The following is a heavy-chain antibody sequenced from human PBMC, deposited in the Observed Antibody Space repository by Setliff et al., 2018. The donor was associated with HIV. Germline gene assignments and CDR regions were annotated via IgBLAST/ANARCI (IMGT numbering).Heavy chain of an antibody. CDR2: IYDSGST. Sequence: SETLSLTCTVSGGSISGFYWNWIRQSAGKGLQWIGRIYDSGSTKYNPSLKSRVTMSLDTSKNQFSLNLDSVTAADTAVYYCASAIVGLGYNFFSVDVWGKGTTVTVSS. J-gene: IGHJ6*04. V-gene: IGHV4-4*07. D-gene: IGHD1-26*01. CDR1: GGSISGFY. CDR3: ASAIVGLGYNFFSVDV.